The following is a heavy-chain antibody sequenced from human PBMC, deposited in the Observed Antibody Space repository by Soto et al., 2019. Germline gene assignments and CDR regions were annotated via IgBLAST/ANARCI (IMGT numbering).Heavy chain of an antibody. Sequence: ASMKVSCKASGGSSKTYAISWVRQAPGQGLEWMGGIMPIFRTANYAQKFQGRVTITADESTSTAYMELSGLRSEDTAVYYCARDMLSYDYVWGSYRCDHWG. V-gene: IGHV1-69*13. CDR2: IMPIFRTA. CDR1: GGSSKTYA. J-gene: IGHJ4*01. CDR3: ARDMLSYDYVWGSYRCDH. D-gene: IGHD3-16*02.